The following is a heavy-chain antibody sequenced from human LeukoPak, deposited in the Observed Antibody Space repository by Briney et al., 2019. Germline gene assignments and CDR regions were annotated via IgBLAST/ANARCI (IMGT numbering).Heavy chain of an antibody. J-gene: IGHJ6*03. CDR1: GGSISSSSYY. CDR2: IHYSGST. D-gene: IGHD2-15*01. V-gene: IGHV4-39*07. Sequence: SSETLSLTCTVSGGSISSSSYYWGWIRQPPGKGLEWIGSIHYSGSTNYNPSLKSRVTISVDTSKNQFSLKLSSVTAADTAVYYCARGYCSGGSCYSYYYYNYMDVWGKGTTVTVSS. CDR3: ARGYCSGGSCYSYYYYNYMDV.